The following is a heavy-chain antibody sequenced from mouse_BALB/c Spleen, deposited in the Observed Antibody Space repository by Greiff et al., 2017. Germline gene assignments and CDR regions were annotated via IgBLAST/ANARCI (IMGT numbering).Heavy chain of an antibody. Sequence: EVKLVESGGGLVQPGGSRKLSCAASGFTFSSFGMHWVRQAPEKGLEWVAYFSSGSSTIYYADTVKGRFTISRDNPKNTLFLQMTSLRSEDTAMYYCARSGDYDWFAYWGQGTLVTVSA. D-gene: IGHD2-4*01. CDR2: FSSGSSTI. J-gene: IGHJ3*01. CDR1: GFTFSSFG. CDR3: ARSGDYDWFAY. V-gene: IGHV5-17*02.